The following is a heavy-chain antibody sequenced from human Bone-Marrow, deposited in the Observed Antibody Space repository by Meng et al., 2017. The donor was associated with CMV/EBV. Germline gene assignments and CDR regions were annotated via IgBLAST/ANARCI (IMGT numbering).Heavy chain of an antibody. CDR3: ARDRDSSGYNYYGMDV. D-gene: IGHD3-22*01. CDR2: INHSGST. Sequence: GSLRISCAVYGGSFSGYYWSWIRQPPGKGLEWIGEINHSGSTNYNPSLKSRVTISVDTSKNQFSLKLSSVTAADTAVYYCARDRDSSGYNYYGMDVWGQGTTVTVAS. J-gene: IGHJ6*02. CDR1: GGSFSGYY. V-gene: IGHV4-34*01.